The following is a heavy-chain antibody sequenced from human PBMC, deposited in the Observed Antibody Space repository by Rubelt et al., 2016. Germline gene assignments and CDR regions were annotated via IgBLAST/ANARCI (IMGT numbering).Heavy chain of an antibody. D-gene: IGHD3-22*01. CDR3: AGGSSGYYYDY. CDR1: GYTFTSYD. V-gene: IGHV1-8*01. CDR2: MNPNSGNT. J-gene: IGHJ4*02. Sequence: QVQLVQSGAEVKKPGASVKVSCKASGYTFTSYDINWVRQATGQGLEWMGWMNPNSGNTGFAQKFQGRFTMTRDTSISTAYMELSRLGSDDTAVYYCAGGSSGYYYDYWGQGTLVTVSS.